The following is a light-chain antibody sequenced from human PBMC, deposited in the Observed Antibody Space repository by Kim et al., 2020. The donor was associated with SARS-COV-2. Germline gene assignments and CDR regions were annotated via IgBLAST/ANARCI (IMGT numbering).Light chain of an antibody. CDR3: NSRDSRGNHRV. CDR2: GKN. Sequence: SSELTQDPAVSVALGQTVRITCQGDSLRSYYASWYQQKPGQAPVLVIYGKNNRPSGIPDRFSGSSSGNTASLTITGDQAEDEADYYCNSRDSRGNHRVFG. J-gene: IGLJ2*01. V-gene: IGLV3-19*01. CDR1: SLRSYY.